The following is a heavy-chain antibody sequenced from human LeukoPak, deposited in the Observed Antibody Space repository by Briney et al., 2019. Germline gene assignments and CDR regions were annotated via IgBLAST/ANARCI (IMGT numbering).Heavy chain of an antibody. CDR3: ATALAGDYDILTGYYNVPQYYFDY. V-gene: IGHV1-46*01. Sequence: ASVKVYCKASGYTFTSYYMHWVRQAPGQGLEWMGIINPSGGSISYAQKFQGRVTMTRDTSTSTVYMELSSLRSEDTAVYYCATALAGDYDILTGYYNVPQYYFDYWGQGTLVTVSS. J-gene: IGHJ4*02. CDR2: INPSGGSI. D-gene: IGHD3-9*01. CDR1: GYTFTSYY.